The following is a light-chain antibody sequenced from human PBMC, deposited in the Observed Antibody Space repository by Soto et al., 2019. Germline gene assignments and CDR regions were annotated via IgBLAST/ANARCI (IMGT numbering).Light chain of an antibody. CDR3: QQSYGTPRT. CDR1: QSISSY. Sequence: DIEMTQSPSSLSASVGDRVTITCRASQSISSYLNWYQHKPGKAPKLLIYAASSLESGVPSRFSGSGSGTDFTLTISRLQPEDFLTYYCQQSYGTPRTFGQGT. J-gene: IGKJ1*01. V-gene: IGKV1-39*01. CDR2: AAS.